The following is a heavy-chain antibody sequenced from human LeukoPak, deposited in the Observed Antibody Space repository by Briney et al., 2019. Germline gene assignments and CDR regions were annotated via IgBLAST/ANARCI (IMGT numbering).Heavy chain of an antibody. Sequence: ASVKVSCKASGYTFTGYYMHWVRQAPGQGLEWIGWVNPNSGGTNYAQKFQGRVTMTRDTSISTAYMELSRLRSDDTAVYYCARSPYPLLSIDYWGQGTLVTVSS. CDR2: VNPNSGGT. D-gene: IGHD2-2*01. CDR3: ARSPYPLLSIDY. V-gene: IGHV1-2*02. CDR1: GYTFTGYY. J-gene: IGHJ4*02.